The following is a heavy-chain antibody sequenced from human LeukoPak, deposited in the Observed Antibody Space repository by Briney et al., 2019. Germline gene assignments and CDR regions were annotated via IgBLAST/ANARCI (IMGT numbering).Heavy chain of an antibody. CDR2: INPNSGDT. J-gene: IGHJ4*02. CDR1: GYTFTNYY. V-gene: IGHV1-2*02. D-gene: IGHD1-26*01. Sequence: ASVKVSCKASGYTFTNYYVHWVRQAPGLGLEWMGWINPNSGDTQYAQKFLGRVTMTTDTSISTAYMDLSSLRSDDTAIYYCARDGTTVVGATIPFDYWGQGTLATVSS. CDR3: ARDGTTVVGATIPFDY.